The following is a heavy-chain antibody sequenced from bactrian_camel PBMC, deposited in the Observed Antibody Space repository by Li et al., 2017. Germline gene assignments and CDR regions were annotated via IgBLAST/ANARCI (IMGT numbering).Heavy chain of an antibody. CDR1: GYTYSGHC. D-gene: IGHD6*01. Sequence: HVQLVESGGGSVQAGGSLRLSCAFSGYTYSGHCMGWFRQAPGKGLEWVSGISDNGGTTRYVPSVKGRFTISRDNAKNTVYLQMTSLKPEDTALYYCATGAGGSRIWGQGTQVTVS. CDR3: ATGAGGSRI. J-gene: IGHJ4*01. V-gene: IGHV3S26*01. CDR2: ISDNGGTT.